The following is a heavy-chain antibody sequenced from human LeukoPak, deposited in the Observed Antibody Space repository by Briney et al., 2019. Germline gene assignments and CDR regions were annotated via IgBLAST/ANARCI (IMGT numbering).Heavy chain of an antibody. CDR3: ARLRFGNGGYYFDY. CDR2: IYYSGST. V-gene: IGHV4-39*01. CDR1: GGSISSSSYY. J-gene: IGHJ4*02. Sequence: SETLSLTCTVSGGSISSSSYYWGWIRQPPGKGLEWIGSIYYSGSTYYNPSLKSRVTISVDTSKNQFSLKLSSVTAADTAVYYCARLRFGNGGYYFDYWGQGTLVTVSS. D-gene: IGHD3-16*01.